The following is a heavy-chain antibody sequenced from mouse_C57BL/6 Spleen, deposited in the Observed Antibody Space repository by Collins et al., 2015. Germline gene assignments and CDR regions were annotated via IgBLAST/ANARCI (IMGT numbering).Heavy chain of an antibody. D-gene: IGHD2-5*01. J-gene: IGHJ2*01. CDR1: GYSFTGYW. V-gene: IGHV1-64*01. Sequence: QVQLQQPGTELVKPEASVKLSCKASGYSFTGYWLHWVKQRPGQGLEWIGMIHPNSGSNNYNEIFRSKATLTVDTSSSTAYLQLSSLTSEDSAVYYCGRRNYSIDYWGQGTTLTVSS. CDR3: GRRNYSIDY. CDR2: IHPNSGSN.